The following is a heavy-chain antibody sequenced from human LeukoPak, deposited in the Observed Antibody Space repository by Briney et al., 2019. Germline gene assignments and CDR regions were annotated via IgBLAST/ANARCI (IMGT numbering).Heavy chain of an antibody. J-gene: IGHJ4*02. D-gene: IGHD3-22*01. CDR1: GFTASSNY. Sequence: GGSLRLSCAASGFTASSNYMSWVRQAPGKGLEWVSVIYSGGSTYYADSVKGRFTISRDNSKNTLYLQMNSLRAEDTAVYYCARAPPYYYDSSGYYSGDYYFDYWGQGTLVTVSS. V-gene: IGHV3-66*01. CDR3: ARAPPYYYDSSGYYSGDYYFDY. CDR2: IYSGGST.